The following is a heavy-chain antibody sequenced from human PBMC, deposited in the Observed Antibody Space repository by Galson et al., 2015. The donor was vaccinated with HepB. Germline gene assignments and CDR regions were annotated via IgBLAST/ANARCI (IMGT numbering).Heavy chain of an antibody. CDR2: INAGNGNT. Sequence: SVKVSCKASGYTFTSYAMHWVRQAPGQRLEWMGWINAGNGNTKYSQKFQGRVTITRDTSASTAYMELSSLRSEDTAVYYCAASVAERIYYYYYMDVWGKGTTVTVSS. CDR1: GYTFTSYA. J-gene: IGHJ6*03. V-gene: IGHV1-3*01. CDR3: AASVAERIYYYYYMDV.